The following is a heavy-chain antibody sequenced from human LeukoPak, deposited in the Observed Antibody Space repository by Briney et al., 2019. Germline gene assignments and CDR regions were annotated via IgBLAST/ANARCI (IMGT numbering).Heavy chain of an antibody. CDR1: GFTFSTYW. D-gene: IGHD6-19*01. CDR3: AKDNYSSSRINWFDP. CDR2: INPEETGT. Sequence: PGGSLRLSCVGSGFTFSTYWMHWVRQAPAKGLVWVSRINPEETGTNYADSVKGRFTISRDNSKNTLYLQMNSLRAEDTAVYYCAKDNYSSSRINWFDPWGQGTLVTVSS. V-gene: IGHV3-74*01. J-gene: IGHJ5*02.